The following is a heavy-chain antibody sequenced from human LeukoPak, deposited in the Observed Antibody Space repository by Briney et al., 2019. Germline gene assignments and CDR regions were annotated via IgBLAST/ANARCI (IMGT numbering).Heavy chain of an antibody. CDR2: IKPDGSEK. V-gene: IGHV3-7*01. J-gene: IGHJ4*02. CDR3: ARGGLRSYYFDY. Sequence: GGSLRLSCAASGFTFSDYWMTWVRQAPGKGLEWVANIKPDGSEKYYVDSVKGRFTISRDNAKNSLYLQMNSLRAEDTAVYYCARGGLRSYYFDYWGQGTLVTVS. D-gene: IGHD5/OR15-5a*01. CDR1: GFTFSDYW.